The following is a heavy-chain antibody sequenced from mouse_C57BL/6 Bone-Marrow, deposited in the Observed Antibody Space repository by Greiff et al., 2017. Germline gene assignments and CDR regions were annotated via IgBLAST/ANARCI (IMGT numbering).Heavy chain of an antibody. Sequence: QVQLQQPGAELVKPGASVKMSCKASGYTFTSYWITWVKQSPGQGLEWIGDIYPGSGSTNYNEKFKGKATLTVDTSSSTAYMQLSSLTSEDSAVYYCASGDSSGYETWFGYWGQGTLVTVSA. V-gene: IGHV1-55*01. D-gene: IGHD3-2*02. CDR2: IYPGSGST. J-gene: IGHJ3*01. CDR1: GYTFTSYW. CDR3: ASGDSSGYETWFGY.